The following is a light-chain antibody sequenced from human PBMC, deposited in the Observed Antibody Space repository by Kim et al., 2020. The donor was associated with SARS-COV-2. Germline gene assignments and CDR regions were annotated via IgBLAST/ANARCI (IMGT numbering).Light chain of an antibody. CDR1: SSDVGSYNY. J-gene: IGLJ2*01. CDR3: SSYTSSSTLGVV. V-gene: IGLV2-14*03. Sequence: SITISCAGTSSDVGSYNYVSWYQQHPGNAPKLMIYDVSNRPSGVSNRFSGSKSGNTASLTISGLQAEDEADYYCSSYTSSSTLGVVFGGGTQLTVL. CDR2: DVS.